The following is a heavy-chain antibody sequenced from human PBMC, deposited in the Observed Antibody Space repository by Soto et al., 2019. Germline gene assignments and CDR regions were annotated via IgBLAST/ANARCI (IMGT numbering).Heavy chain of an antibody. CDR2: ISNTGGGT. V-gene: IGHV3-23*01. D-gene: IGHD3-22*01. Sequence: GGSLRLSCAASGFTFSSYAMSWVRQAPGKGLEWVSAISNTGGGTFYAGSVRGRFTISRDNSNNTLYLQMHRLRADDSAIYFCAVGRHKTSGSNTWFDPWGRGTQVTVSS. CDR3: AVGRHKTSGSNTWFDP. J-gene: IGHJ5*02. CDR1: GFTFSSYA.